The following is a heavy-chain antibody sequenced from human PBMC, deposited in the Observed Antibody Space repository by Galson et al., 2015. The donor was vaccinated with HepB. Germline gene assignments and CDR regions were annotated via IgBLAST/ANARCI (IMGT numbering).Heavy chain of an antibody. V-gene: IGHV3-11*03. D-gene: IGHD2-2*01. J-gene: IGHJ4*02. Sequence: QAPGKGLEWVSHISSTNIYTYYADSVKGRFTISRDNAKDSLHLQMNSLRAEDTAVYYCARGRGYCSSTDCYGNFDFWGQGTLVTVSS. CDR2: ISSTNIYT. CDR3: ARGRGYCSSTDCYGNFDF.